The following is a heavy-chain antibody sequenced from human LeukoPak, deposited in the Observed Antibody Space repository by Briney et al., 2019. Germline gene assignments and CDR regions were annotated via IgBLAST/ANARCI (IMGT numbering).Heavy chain of an antibody. CDR1: GFTFSSYG. J-gene: IGHJ4*02. Sequence: GGSLRLSCAPSGFTFSSYGMHWVRQAPGKGLEWVAFIRYDGSNKYYADSVKGRFTISRDNSKNTLYLQMNSLRAEDTAVYYCAKDPTPGYSSSWYCRDWGQGTLVTVSS. V-gene: IGHV3-30*02. CDR2: IRYDGSNK. D-gene: IGHD6-13*01. CDR3: AKDPTPGYSSSWYCRD.